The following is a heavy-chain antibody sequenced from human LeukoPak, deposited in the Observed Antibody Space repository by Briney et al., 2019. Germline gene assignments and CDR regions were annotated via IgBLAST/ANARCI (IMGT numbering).Heavy chain of an antibody. CDR3: ARDPSNTSGWKTWFDT. J-gene: IGHJ5*02. Sequence: ASVKVSCKASGFIFTKYGISWVRQAPGQGLEWVGWISGYNGDTNYAQKLQGRVTMTRDTSTTTVYMELRSLRSDDTAFYYCARDPSNTSGWKTWFDTWGQGTLVTVSS. CDR1: GFIFTKYG. V-gene: IGHV1-18*01. D-gene: IGHD6-19*01. CDR2: ISGYNGDT.